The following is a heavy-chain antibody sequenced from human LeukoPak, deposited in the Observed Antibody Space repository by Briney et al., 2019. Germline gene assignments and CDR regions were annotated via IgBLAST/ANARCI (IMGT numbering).Heavy chain of an antibody. CDR3: ARGIGSTTVTTLEYYFDY. D-gene: IGHD4-17*01. CDR1: GYTFTSYD. J-gene: IGHJ4*02. CDR2: MNPNSGNT. Sequence: ASVKVSCKASGYTFTSYDINWVRQATGQGLEWMGWMNPNSGNTGYAQKFQGRVTMTRKTSISTAYMELSSLRSEDTAVYYCARGIGSTTVTTLEYYFDYWGQGTLVTVSS. V-gene: IGHV1-8*01.